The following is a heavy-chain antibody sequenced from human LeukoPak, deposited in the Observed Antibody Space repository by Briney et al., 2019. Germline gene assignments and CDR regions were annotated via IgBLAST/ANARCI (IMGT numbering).Heavy chain of an antibody. CDR2: IYHSGST. J-gene: IGHJ4*02. D-gene: IGHD3-3*02. CDR1: GGSISSSNW. CDR3: ARAVLGDIDN. Sequence: PSETLSLTCAVSGGSISSSNWWSWVRQPPGKGLEWIGEIYHSGSTNYNPSLKSRVTISVDTSKNQFSLKLRSVTAADTATYYCARAVLGDIDNWGQGTLVTVSS. V-gene: IGHV4-4*02.